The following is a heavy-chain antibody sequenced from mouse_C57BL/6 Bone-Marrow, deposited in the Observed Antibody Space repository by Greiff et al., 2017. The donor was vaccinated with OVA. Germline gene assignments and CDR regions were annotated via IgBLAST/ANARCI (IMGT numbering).Heavy chain of an antibody. D-gene: IGHD3-2*02. CDR1: GFTFSDYY. Sequence: EVKLVESGGGLVQPGGSLKLSCAASGFTFSDYYMYWVRQTPEKRLEWVAYISNGGGSTYYPDTVKGRFTISRDNAKNTLYLQMSRLKSEDTAMYYCARLTQGYYYAMDYWGQGTSVTVSS. V-gene: IGHV5-12*01. CDR3: ARLTQGYYYAMDY. CDR2: ISNGGGST. J-gene: IGHJ4*01.